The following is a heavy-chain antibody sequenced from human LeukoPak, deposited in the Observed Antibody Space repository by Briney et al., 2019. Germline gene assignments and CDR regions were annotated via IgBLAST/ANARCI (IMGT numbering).Heavy chain of an antibody. V-gene: IGHV3-30-3*01. CDR1: GFTFSSYA. J-gene: IGHJ3*02. CDR3: ARGDGAAAGTPDAFDI. CDR2: ISYDGSNK. Sequence: PGGSLRLSCAASGFTFSSYAMHWVRQAPGKGLEWVAVISYDGSNKYYADSVKGRFTISRDNSKNTLYLQMNSLRAEDTAVYYCARGDGAAAGTPDAFDIWGRGTMVTVSS. D-gene: IGHD6-13*01.